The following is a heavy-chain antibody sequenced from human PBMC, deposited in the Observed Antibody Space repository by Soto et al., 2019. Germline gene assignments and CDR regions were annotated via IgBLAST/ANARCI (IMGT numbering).Heavy chain of an antibody. CDR3: ARAYDILSMDV. J-gene: IGHJ6*03. Sequence: HPGGSLRLSCAASGFTFSSYSMNWVRQAPGKGLEWVSYISSSSSTIYYADSVKGRFTISRDNAKNSLYLQMNSLRAEDTAVYYCARAYDILSMDVWGKGTTVTVSS. V-gene: IGHV3-48*01. D-gene: IGHD3-9*01. CDR1: GFTFSSYS. CDR2: ISSSSSTI.